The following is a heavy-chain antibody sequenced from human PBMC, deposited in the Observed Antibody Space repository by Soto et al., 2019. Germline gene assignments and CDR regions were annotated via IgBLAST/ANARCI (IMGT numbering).Heavy chain of an antibody. V-gene: IGHV1-58*01. D-gene: IGHD3-3*01. J-gene: IGHJ6*02. CDR2: IVVGSGNT. CDR1: GFTFTSSA. CDR3: AANDFWSGYSSNYYYYGMDV. Sequence: SVKVACKASGFTFTSSAVQWVRQARGQRLEWIGWIVVGSGNTNYAQKFQERVTITRDMSTSTAYMELSSLRSEDTAVYYCAANDFWSGYSSNYYYYGMDVRGQ.